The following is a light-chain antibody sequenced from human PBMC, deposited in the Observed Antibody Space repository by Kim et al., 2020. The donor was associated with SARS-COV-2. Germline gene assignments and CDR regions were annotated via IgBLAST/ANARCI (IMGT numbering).Light chain of an antibody. CDR2: DVS. CDR1: SSDVGGYNF. Sequence: QSALTQPASVSGSPGQSNTIPCTGTSSDVGGYNFVSWYQHHPGKAPKLMIYDVSKRPSGVSNRFSGSKSGNTASLTISGLQAEDEADYYCSSYTSSSTSYLIGSGTTVTVL. J-gene: IGLJ1*01. CDR3: SSYTSSSTSYL. V-gene: IGLV2-14*03.